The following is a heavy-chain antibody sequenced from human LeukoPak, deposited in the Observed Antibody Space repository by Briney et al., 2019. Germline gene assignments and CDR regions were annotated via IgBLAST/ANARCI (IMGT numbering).Heavy chain of an antibody. V-gene: IGHV1-24*01. Sequence: ASVKVSCKVSGYTLTELSMHWVRQAPGKGLEWMGGFDPEDGETIYAQKFQGRVTMTEDTSTDTAYMELSSLRSEDTAVYYCATTPRGGGHFDYWGQGTLVTVSS. CDR1: GYTLTELS. D-gene: IGHD3-16*01. CDR2: FDPEDGET. CDR3: ATTPRGGGHFDY. J-gene: IGHJ4*02.